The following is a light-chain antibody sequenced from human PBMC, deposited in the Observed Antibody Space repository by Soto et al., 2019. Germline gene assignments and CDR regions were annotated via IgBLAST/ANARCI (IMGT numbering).Light chain of an antibody. V-gene: IGKV3-20*01. CDR3: QQYASSPST. CDR2: GVS. J-gene: IGKJ2*01. CDR1: QSVYSSS. Sequence: EILLTQSPGTLSLSPGERATLSCRASQSVYSSSLAWYQQKPGQAPRLLIYGVSIRATGIPDRFSGSGSGTDFTLTISRLEPEDFAVYYCQQYASSPSTFGQGTKVEIK.